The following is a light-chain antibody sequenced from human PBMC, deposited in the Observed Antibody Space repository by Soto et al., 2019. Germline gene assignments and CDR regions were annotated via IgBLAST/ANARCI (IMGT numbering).Light chain of an antibody. V-gene: IGKV3-20*01. Sequence: NVLRQSLGTVSLHPCQRSTLFSRASQTVRNNYLAWYQQKPGQAPRLLIYDASSRATGIPDRFSGGGSGTDFTLTISRLEPEDFAVYYCQQFSSYPLTFGGGTKVDIK. CDR1: QTVRNNY. CDR3: QQFSSYPLT. J-gene: IGKJ4*01. CDR2: DAS.